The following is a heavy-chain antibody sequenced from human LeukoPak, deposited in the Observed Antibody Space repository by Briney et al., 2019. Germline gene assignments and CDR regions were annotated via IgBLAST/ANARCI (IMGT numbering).Heavy chain of an antibody. CDR2: INIDGSTT. CDR1: GFTSITPW. D-gene: IGHD6-19*01. V-gene: IGHV3-74*01. CDR3: AKDRRVAVAGATWFDP. J-gene: IGHJ5*02. Sequence: PGGSLRLSCAASGFTSITPWMYWVRQAPGKGLVWVSLINIDGSTTSYADSVKGRFTISRDNSKNTLYLQMNSLRAEDTAVYYCAKDRRVAVAGATWFDPWGQGTLVTVSS.